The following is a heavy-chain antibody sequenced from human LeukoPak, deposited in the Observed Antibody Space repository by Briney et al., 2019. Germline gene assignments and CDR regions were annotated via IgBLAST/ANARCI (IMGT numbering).Heavy chain of an antibody. CDR1: GYTFTSYG. D-gene: IGHD4-17*01. CDR2: ISAYNGNT. Sequence: ASVKVSCKASGYTFTSYGVSWVRQAPGQGLEWMGWISAYNGNTNYAQKLQGRVTMTTDTSTSTAYMELRSLRSDDTAVYYCARDFRWSAVTTGGLDYWGQGTLVTVSS. V-gene: IGHV1-18*01. J-gene: IGHJ4*02. CDR3: ARDFRWSAVTTGGLDY.